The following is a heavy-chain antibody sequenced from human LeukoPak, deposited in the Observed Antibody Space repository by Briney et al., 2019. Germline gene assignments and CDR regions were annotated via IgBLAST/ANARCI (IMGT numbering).Heavy chain of an antibody. CDR1: GFIFSSYG. J-gene: IGHJ4*02. CDR2: IQSNGTNK. Sequence: GGSLRLSCAASGFIFSSYGMNWVRQAPGKGLEWVAFIQSNGTNKYYTDSVKGRFTVSRDNSKNTLYLQMDSLRPEDTAVYYCAKDASTVWHCSYFDFWGQGTLVTVSS. V-gene: IGHV3-30*02. CDR3: AKDASTVWHCSYFDF. D-gene: IGHD2-21*02.